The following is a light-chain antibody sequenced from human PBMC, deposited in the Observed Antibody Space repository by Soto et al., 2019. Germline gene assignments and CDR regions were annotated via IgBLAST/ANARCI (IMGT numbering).Light chain of an antibody. CDR2: AAS. J-gene: IGKJ1*01. CDR1: QSISSS. CDR3: QQSVNLPRT. V-gene: IGKV1-39*01. Sequence: IQMTQSPSSLSASVGETITITCRASQSISSSLNWFQHSPGQPPKLLLFAASNLHAGVPPRFSGSGSGTSFSLTIRSLQPEDFATYYCQQSVNLPRTFGPGTKVDIK.